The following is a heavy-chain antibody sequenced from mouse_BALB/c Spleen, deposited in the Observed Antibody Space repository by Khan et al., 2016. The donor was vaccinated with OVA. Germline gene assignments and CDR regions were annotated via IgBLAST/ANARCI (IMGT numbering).Heavy chain of an antibody. J-gene: IGHJ3*01. CDR3: ARNYDYDEGLTY. V-gene: IGHV2-2*02. CDR2: IWSGGST. CDR1: GFSLTNYG. D-gene: IGHD2-4*01. Sequence: QVQLKESGPGLVQPSQSLSITCTVSGFSLTNYGVHWVRQSPGKGLVWLGLIWSGGSTDYNAAFISRLSISKDNSKSQVFFKMNSLQANDTAIYYCARNYDYDEGLTYWGQGTLVTVSA.